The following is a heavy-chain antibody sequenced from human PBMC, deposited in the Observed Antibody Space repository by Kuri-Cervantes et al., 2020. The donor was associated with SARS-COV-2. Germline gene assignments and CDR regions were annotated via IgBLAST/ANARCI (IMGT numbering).Heavy chain of an antibody. V-gene: IGHV4-34*01. D-gene: IGHD2-2*01. CDR3: AGDISSYYYYYYLDV. CDR1: GGSFSGYY. CDR2: INHSGST. J-gene: IGHJ6*03. Sequence: ESLKISCAVYGGSFSGYYWSWIRQPPGKGLEWIGEINHSGSTNYNPSLKSRVTISVDTSKNQFSLTLSSVTAAVTAVYYCAGDISSYYYYYYLDVWGKGTTVTVSS.